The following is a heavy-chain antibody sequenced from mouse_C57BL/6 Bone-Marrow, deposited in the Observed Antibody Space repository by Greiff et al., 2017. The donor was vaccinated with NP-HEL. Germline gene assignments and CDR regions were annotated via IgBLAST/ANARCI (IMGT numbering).Heavy chain of an antibody. V-gene: IGHV5-17*01. CDR2: ISSGSSTI. Sequence: DVHLVESGGGLVKPGGSLKLSCAASGFNFSDYGMHWVRQAPEKGLEWVAYISSGSSTIYYADTVKGRFTISRDNATNTLFLHMTSLRSEDTAMYYCARDYSYSVEDWGQGTTLTVSS. J-gene: IGHJ2*01. D-gene: IGHD1-1*01. CDR1: GFNFSDYG. CDR3: ARDYSYSVED.